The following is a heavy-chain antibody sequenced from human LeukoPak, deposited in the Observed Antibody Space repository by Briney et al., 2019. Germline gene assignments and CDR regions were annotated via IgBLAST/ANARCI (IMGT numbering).Heavy chain of an antibody. CDR2: IKQDGSEK. D-gene: IGHD3-22*01. J-gene: IGHJ3*02. CDR3: ARDRGTYYYDTSSHYDAFDI. CDR1: GFTFSSYW. Sequence: GGSLRLSCAPSGFTFSSYWMSWVRQAPGKGLEWVANIKQDGSEKYYVDSVKGRFTISRDNAKNSLYLQMNSLRAEDTAVYYCARDRGTYYYDTSSHYDAFDIWGQGTMVTVSS. V-gene: IGHV3-7*01.